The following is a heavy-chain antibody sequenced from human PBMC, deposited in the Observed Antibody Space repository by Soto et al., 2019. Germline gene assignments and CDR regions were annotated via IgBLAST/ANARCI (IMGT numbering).Heavy chain of an antibody. J-gene: IGHJ6*02. CDR3: ATQTGSTSSSYGMDV. V-gene: IGHV5-51*01. Sequence: PGVSLRVSCKGSGYSFTSYWIGWVRKMPGKGLEWMGIIYPGDSDTRYSPSFQGQVTISADKSISTAYLQWSSLKASDTAMYYCATQTGSTSSSYGMDVWGQGTTVTVSS. D-gene: IGHD2-2*01. CDR2: IYPGDSDT. CDR1: GYSFTSYW.